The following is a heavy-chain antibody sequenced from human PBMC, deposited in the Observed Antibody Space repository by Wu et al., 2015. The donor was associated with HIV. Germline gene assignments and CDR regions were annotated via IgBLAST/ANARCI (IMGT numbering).Heavy chain of an antibody. Sequence: QVQLVQSGAEVKKPGSSVKVSCKASGGTFSSYAISWVRQAPGQGLEWMGRIIPIFGTANYAQKFQGRVTITTDESTSTAYMELSSLRSEDTAVYYCARPTGPRSMHSSGFIDAFDIWGQGTMVTVSS. CDR2: IIPIFGTA. CDR3: ARPTGPRSMHSSGFIDAFDI. J-gene: IGHJ3*02. D-gene: IGHD3-22*01. V-gene: IGHV1-69*05. CDR1: GGTFSSYA.